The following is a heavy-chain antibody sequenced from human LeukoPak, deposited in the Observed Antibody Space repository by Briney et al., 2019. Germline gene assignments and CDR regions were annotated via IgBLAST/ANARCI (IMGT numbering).Heavy chain of an antibody. Sequence: GGSLRLSCAASGFTFSNAWMSWVRQAPGKGLEWVGRIKSKTDGGTTDYAAPVKGRFTISRDNAKNSLYLQMSSLRADDTALYYCARRLPFYGVDVWGLGTTVTVSS. CDR1: GFTFSNAW. CDR3: ARRLPFYGVDV. V-gene: IGHV3-15*01. D-gene: IGHD2-15*01. J-gene: IGHJ6*02. CDR2: IKSKTDGGTT.